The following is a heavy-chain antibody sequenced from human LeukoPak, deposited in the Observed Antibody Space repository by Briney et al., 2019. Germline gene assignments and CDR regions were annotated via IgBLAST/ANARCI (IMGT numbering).Heavy chain of an antibody. CDR2: VYTSGST. V-gene: IGHV4-4*07. CDR3: ARDSGKGDTAHMDV. D-gene: IGHD1-26*01. Sequence: SETLSLTCTVSGGSNSNYYWSWIRQPAGKGLEWIGHVYTSGSTNYNPSLKSRVTMSVDTSKNQFSLRLSSVTAADTAVYYCARDSGKGDTAHMDVWGKGTTVTVSS. CDR1: GGSNSNYY. J-gene: IGHJ6*03.